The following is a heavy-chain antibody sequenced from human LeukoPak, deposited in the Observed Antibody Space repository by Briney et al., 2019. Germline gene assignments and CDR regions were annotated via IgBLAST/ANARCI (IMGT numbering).Heavy chain of an antibody. J-gene: IGHJ6*02. CDR3: AKDGGPVAGPLYYFYGMDV. CDR2: ISGSGGST. D-gene: IGHD6-19*01. Sequence: PGGSLRLSCAASGFTFSSYAMSWVRQAPGKGLERVSAISGSGGSTYYADSVKGRFTISRDNSKNTLYLQMNSLRAEDTAVYYCAKDGGPVAGPLYYFYGMDVWGQGTTVTVSS. V-gene: IGHV3-23*01. CDR1: GFTFSSYA.